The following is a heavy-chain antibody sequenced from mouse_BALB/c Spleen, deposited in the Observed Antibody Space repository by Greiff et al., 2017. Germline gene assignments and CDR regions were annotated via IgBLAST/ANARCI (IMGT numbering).Heavy chain of an antibody. J-gene: IGHJ1*01. CDR3: ARHCYYGSSWYFDV. D-gene: IGHD1-1*01. CDR1: GFAFSSYD. CDR2: ISSGGGST. Sequence: EVKLVESGGGLVKPGGSLKLSCAASGFAFSSYDMSWVRQTPEKRLEWVAYISSGGGSTYYPDTVKGRFTISRDNAKNTLYLQMSSLKSEDTAMYYCARHCYYGSSWYFDVWGAGTTVTVSS. V-gene: IGHV5-12-1*01.